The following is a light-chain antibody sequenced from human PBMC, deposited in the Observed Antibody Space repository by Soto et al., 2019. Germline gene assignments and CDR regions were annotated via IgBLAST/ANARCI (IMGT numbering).Light chain of an antibody. J-gene: IGLJ1*01. V-gene: IGLV1-47*01. CDR1: SSSIGTNS. CDR2: RNN. Sequence: QSVLTQPPSASGTPGQRVTISCSGSSSSIGTNSVYWYQQLPGTAPKLLIYRNNQRPSGVPDRFSGSKSGTSASLAISGLRSEDEADYYCASWDDSRSGYVFGTGTKVTVL. CDR3: ASWDDSRSGYV.